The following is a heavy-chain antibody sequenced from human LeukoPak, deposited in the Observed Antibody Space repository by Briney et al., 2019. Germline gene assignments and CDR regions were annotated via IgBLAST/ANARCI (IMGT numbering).Heavy chain of an antibody. CDR1: GFTFSSYG. J-gene: IGHJ4*02. CDR3: ARDRAYSSGWYDY. V-gene: IGHV3-33*01. CDR2: IWYDGSNK. D-gene: IGHD6-19*01. Sequence: GGSLRLSCAASGFTFSSYGMHWVRQAPGKGLEWVAVIWYDGSNKYYADSVKGRFTISRDNPKNTLYLQMNSLRAEDTAVYYCARDRAYSSGWYDYWGQGTLVTVSS.